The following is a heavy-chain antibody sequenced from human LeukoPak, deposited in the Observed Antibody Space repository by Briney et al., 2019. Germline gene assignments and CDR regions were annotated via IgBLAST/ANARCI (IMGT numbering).Heavy chain of an antibody. CDR2: IYYSGST. CDR3: ARDIGHWTSDY. V-gene: IGHV4-39*02. CDR1: GGSISSSSYY. D-gene: IGHD1-1*01. Sequence: PSETLSLTCTVSGGSISSSSYYWGWIRQPPGKGLEWIGSIYYSGSTYYNPSLKSRVTISVDTSKNQFSLKLSSVTAADTAVYYCARDIGHWTSDYWGQGTLVTVSS. J-gene: IGHJ4*02.